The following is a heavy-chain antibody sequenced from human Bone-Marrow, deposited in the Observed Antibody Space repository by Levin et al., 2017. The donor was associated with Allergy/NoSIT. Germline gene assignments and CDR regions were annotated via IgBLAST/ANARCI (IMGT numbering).Heavy chain of an antibody. CDR3: VRDGGLIDY. V-gene: IGHV3-11*01. D-gene: IGHD6-25*01. CDR1: GFIFSDYY. J-gene: IGHJ4*02. CDR2: ISKDSYRE. Sequence: SCAASGFIFSDYYMSWVRQAPGKGLEWVAYISKDSYREYYADSLRGRFTISRDNARSTLYLHMSSLTAEDTAVYFCVRDGGLIDYWGRGTLVSVSS.